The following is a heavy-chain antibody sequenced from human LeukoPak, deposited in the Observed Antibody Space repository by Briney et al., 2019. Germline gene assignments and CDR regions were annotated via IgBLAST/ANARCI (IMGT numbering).Heavy chain of an antibody. Sequence: GGSLRLSCAASGFTFSSYWMNWARQAPGKGLEWVASINHNGNVNYYVDSVKGRFTISRDNAKNSLCLQMSNLRAEDTAVYFCARGGGLDVWGQGATVAVSS. D-gene: IGHD3-16*01. J-gene: IGHJ6*02. CDR3: ARGGGLDV. CDR1: GFTFSSYW. CDR2: INHNGNVN. V-gene: IGHV3-7*03.